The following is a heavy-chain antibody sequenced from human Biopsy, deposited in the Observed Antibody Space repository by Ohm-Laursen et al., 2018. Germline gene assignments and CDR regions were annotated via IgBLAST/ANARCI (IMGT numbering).Heavy chain of an antibody. Sequence: SETLSLTCTVSGGSISGYYWSWIRQPPGKGLEWIGYVYDSESTANYNPSLESRVTMSVDMPKNQFSLKLSSVTAADTAIYYCARGMRSSGWPYFDSWGQGTLVTVSS. D-gene: IGHD6-19*01. J-gene: IGHJ4*02. CDR1: GGSISGYY. CDR2: VYDSESTA. CDR3: ARGMRSSGWPYFDS. V-gene: IGHV4-59*01.